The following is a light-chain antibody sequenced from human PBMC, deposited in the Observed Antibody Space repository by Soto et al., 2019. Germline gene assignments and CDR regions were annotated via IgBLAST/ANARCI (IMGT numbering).Light chain of an antibody. Sequence: QPVLTQPPSASGTPGQRVTISCSGSSSNIGFATVNWYQHLPGTAPKLLLYSDNQRPSGVPDRFSGSKSGTSASLAISGLQSEDEADYYCAAWDDSLNGWVFGGGTKVTVL. J-gene: IGLJ3*02. CDR3: AAWDDSLNGWV. CDR1: SSNIGFAT. CDR2: SDN. V-gene: IGLV1-44*01.